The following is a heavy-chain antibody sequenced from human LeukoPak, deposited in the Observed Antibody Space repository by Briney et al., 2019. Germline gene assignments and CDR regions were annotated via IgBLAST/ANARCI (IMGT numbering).Heavy chain of an antibody. J-gene: IGHJ4*02. CDR3: AKDDASSSSTPFDY. V-gene: IGHV3-23*01. CDR1: GFTFSDYY. D-gene: IGHD6-13*01. Sequence: GGSLRLSCAASGFTFSDYYMSWIRQAPGKGLEWVSAISGSGGSTYYADSVKGRFTISRDNSKNTLYLQMNSLRAEDTAVYYCAKDDASSSSTPFDYWGQGTLVTVSS. CDR2: ISGSGGST.